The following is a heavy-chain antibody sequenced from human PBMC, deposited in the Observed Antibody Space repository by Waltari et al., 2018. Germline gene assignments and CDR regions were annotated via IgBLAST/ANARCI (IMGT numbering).Heavy chain of an antibody. V-gene: IGHV4-39*01. CDR1: VGSISRSSYY. J-gene: IGHJ2*01. CDR2: IYYSGST. D-gene: IGHD6-19*01. Sequence: QLQLQESGPGLVTPSETLSLTCTVSVGSISRSSYYWGWIRQPPGQGLEWIGSIYYSGSTDYNPSLKSRVTISVDTSKNQFSLKLSSVTAADTAVYYCARHCAYAVAGKRYFDLWGRGTLVTVSS. CDR3: ARHCAYAVAGKRYFDL.